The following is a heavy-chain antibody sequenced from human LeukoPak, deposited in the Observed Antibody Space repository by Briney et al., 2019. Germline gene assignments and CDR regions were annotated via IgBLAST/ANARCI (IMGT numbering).Heavy chain of an antibody. CDR2: ISGSGGST. J-gene: IGHJ6*02. CDR3: AKGRSRSGPYYYYGMDV. V-gene: IGHV3-23*01. D-gene: IGHD6-25*01. Sequence: PGGSLRLSCAASGFTFSSYAMSWVRQAPGKGLEWVSAISGSGGSTYYADSVKGRFTISRDNSKNTLYLQMNSLRAEDTAVYYCAKGRSRSGPYYYYGMDVWGQGTTVTVSS. CDR1: GFTFSSYA.